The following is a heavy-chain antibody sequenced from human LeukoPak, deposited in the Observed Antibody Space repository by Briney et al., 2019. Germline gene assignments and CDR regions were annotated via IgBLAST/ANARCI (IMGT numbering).Heavy chain of an antibody. CDR2: ISISGSKT. J-gene: IGHJ4*02. D-gene: IGHD4-17*01. CDR1: EFDFSSHA. CDR3: ANEIRPNDY. V-gene: IGHV3-23*01. Sequence: SGGSLRLSCAASEFDFSSHAMTWVRQAPGKGLEWVSAISISGSKTYYADSVQGRFTISRDNSKNTLYLQMNSLRAEDTAVYYCANEIRPNDYWGQGTQVTVSS.